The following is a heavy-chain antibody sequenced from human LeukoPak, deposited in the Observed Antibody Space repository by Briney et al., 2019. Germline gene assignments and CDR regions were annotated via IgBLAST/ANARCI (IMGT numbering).Heavy chain of an antibody. J-gene: IGHJ4*02. CDR2: ISDSGGRT. CDR1: GITLSNYG. CDR3: AKRGVVIRVILVGFHKEAYYFDS. Sequence: PGGALRLSCAVSGITLSNYGMSWVRQAPGKGLEWVAGISDSGGRTNYAASVKGRFTISRDNPKYTLYLQMNSLRAEDTAVYFCAKRGVVIRVILVGFHKEAYYFDSWGQGALVTVSS. V-gene: IGHV3-23*01. D-gene: IGHD3-22*01.